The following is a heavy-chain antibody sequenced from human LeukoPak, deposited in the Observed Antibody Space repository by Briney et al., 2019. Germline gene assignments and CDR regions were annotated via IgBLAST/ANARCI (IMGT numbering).Heavy chain of an antibody. CDR3: AKGSTNTLDN. D-gene: IGHD2-8*01. Sequence: GGSLRLSCAASGFTFGSYDIHWVRQAPGKGLEWVALISHDGSKRYYGDSVKGRFAISRDNSKNSLYLQMSSLRPEDTAVYYCAKGSTNTLDNCGQGTLVTVSS. J-gene: IGHJ4*02. CDR2: ISHDGSKR. CDR1: GFTFGSYD. V-gene: IGHV3-30*18.